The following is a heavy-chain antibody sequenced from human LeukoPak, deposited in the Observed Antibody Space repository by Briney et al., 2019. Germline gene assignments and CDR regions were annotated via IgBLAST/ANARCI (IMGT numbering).Heavy chain of an antibody. CDR2: ISYDGSNK. Sequence: PGRSLRLSCAASGFTFSSYAMHWVRQAPGKGLEWVAVISYDGSNKYYADSVKGRFTISRDNSKNTLYPQMNSLRAEDTAVYYCARGVDTAFDYWGQGTLVTVSS. D-gene: IGHD5-18*01. V-gene: IGHV3-30-3*01. CDR3: ARGVDTAFDY. CDR1: GFTFSSYA. J-gene: IGHJ4*02.